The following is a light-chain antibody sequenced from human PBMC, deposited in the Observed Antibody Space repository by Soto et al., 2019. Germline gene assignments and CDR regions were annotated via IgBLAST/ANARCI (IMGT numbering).Light chain of an antibody. CDR2: DAS. CDR3: QHYNYWPYT. CDR1: QSVSSSY. Sequence: ENVLTQSPGTLSLSPGERATLSCTASQSVSSSYLAWYQQKPGQAPRLLIYDASNRATGIPARFSGSGSGTDFTLIISSLQSEDFAVYYCQHYNYWPYTFGQGTKVDIK. V-gene: IGKV3D-20*02. J-gene: IGKJ2*01.